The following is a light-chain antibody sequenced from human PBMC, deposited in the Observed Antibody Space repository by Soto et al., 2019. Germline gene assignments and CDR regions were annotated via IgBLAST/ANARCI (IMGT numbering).Light chain of an antibody. CDR2: GAS. V-gene: IGKV3-20*01. CDR1: QSVRSNS. Sequence: EIVLTQSPGTLSLSPGERATLSCSASQSVRSNSLAWYQQKPGQAPTLLIYGASRRATGIPDRFSGGGSGTDFTLTINRLEPEDFAVYYCEQYTGSPLTFGGGTKVEIK. CDR3: EQYTGSPLT. J-gene: IGKJ4*01.